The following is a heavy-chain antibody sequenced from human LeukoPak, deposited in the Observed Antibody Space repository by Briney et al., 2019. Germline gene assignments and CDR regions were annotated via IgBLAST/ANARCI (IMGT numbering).Heavy chain of an antibody. D-gene: IGHD2-2*01. J-gene: IGHJ6*02. CDR2: IIPIFGTA. CDR1: GGTFSGYA. CDR3: LGYCSSTSCYPLAYYYYGMDV. Sequence: ASVKVSCKASGGTFSGYAISWVRRAPGQGLEWMGGIIPIFGTANYAQKFQGRVTITADESTSTAYMELSSLRSEDTAVYYCLGYCSSTSCYPLAYYYYGMDVWGQGTTVTVSS. V-gene: IGHV1-69*13.